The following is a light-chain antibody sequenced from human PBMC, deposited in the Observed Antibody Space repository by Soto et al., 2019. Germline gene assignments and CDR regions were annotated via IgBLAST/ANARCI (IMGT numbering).Light chain of an antibody. CDR1: QSISHY. J-gene: IGKJ1*01. V-gene: IGKV1-39*01. Sequence: DIQMTQSPSSLSASVGDRITITCRASQSISHYLNWYQQKPGKAPKLLIYAASSLQSGVPSRFSGSGSGTDFTLTISSLQPEDFATYYCQQNYNASWTFGQGTKVEIK. CDR3: QQNYNASWT. CDR2: AAS.